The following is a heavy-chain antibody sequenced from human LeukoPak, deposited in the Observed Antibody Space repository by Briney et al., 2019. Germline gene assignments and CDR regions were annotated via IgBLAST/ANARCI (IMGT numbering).Heavy chain of an antibody. Sequence: RASETLSLTCTVSGGSISSYYWSWIRQPPGKGLEWIGYIYYSGSTNYNPSLKSRVTMSVDTSKNQFSLKLSSVTAADTAVYYCARYGLAYTYDLWGQGTLVTVS. CDR3: ARYGLAYTYDL. J-gene: IGHJ4*02. V-gene: IGHV4-59*01. CDR2: IYYSGST. CDR1: GGSISSYY. D-gene: IGHD3-16*01.